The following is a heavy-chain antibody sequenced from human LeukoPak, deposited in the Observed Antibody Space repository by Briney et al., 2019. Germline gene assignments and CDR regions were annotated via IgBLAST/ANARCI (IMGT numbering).Heavy chain of an antibody. J-gene: IGHJ2*01. CDR2: IYASGST. CDR3: ARDRSWGSPNWYFDL. Sequence: SETLSHTCSVSGDSISSYYLSWIRQPAGKGLEWIGRIYASGSTNYNPSLKSRVTMSVDTSKNQFSLMLSSVTAADTAVYYCARDRSWGSPNWYFDLWGRGTLVAVSS. V-gene: IGHV4-4*07. CDR1: GDSISSYY. D-gene: IGHD7-27*01.